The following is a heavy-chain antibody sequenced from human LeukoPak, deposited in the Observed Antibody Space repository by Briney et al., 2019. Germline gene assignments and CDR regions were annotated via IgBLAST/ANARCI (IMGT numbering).Heavy chain of an antibody. CDR1: GGSISSYY. J-gene: IGHJ4*02. Sequence: PSETLSLTCTVSGGSISSYYWSWIRQPPGKGLEWIGYIYYSGSTNYNPSLKSRVTISVDTSKNQFSLKLSSVTAADTAVYYCAMTYYYDSSGYYYVSHFDYWGQGTLVTVSS. CDR3: AMTYYYDSSGYYYVSHFDY. CDR2: IYYSGST. V-gene: IGHV4-59*01. D-gene: IGHD3-22*01.